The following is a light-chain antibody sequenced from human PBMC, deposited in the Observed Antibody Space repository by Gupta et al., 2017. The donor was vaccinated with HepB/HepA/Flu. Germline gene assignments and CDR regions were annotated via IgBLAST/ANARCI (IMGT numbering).Light chain of an antibody. Sequence: DIQMNQLPSTLTASARDRFTITCRASQSISSWLAWYQQKPGKAPNLLIYKASSLESGVPSRFSGGGSGTEFTLTISSLQPDDFSTYYCLQYNTYPYTFGQGTKLEIK. J-gene: IGKJ2*01. CDR2: KAS. V-gene: IGKV1-5*03. CDR3: LQYNTYPYT. CDR1: QSISSW.